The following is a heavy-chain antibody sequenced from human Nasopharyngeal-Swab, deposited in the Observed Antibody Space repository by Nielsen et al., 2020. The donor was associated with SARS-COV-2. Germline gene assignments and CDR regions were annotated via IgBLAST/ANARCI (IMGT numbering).Heavy chain of an antibody. CDR2: ISSSSSTI. Sequence: GESLKISCAASGFTFSSYSMNWVRQAPGKGLEWVSYISSSSSTIYYADSVKGRFTISRDNAKNSLYLQMNSLRDEDTAVYYCARSAIVVVIGYGMDVWGQGTTVTVSS. D-gene: IGHD2-21*01. CDR3: ARSAIVVVIGYGMDV. J-gene: IGHJ6*02. V-gene: IGHV3-48*02. CDR1: GFTFSSYS.